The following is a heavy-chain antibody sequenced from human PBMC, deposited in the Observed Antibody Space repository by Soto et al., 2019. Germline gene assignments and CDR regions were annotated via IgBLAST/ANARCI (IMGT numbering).Heavy chain of an antibody. D-gene: IGHD2-8*01. CDR1: GGSISSGDYY. J-gene: IGHJ4*02. V-gene: IGHV4-30-4*01. Sequence: QVQLQESGPGLVKPSQTLSLTCTVSGGSISSGDYYWSWIRQPPGKGLEWIGYILYSGTTNYNPSLESRLTISVDTSKNQFSLKLTSVTAADTGVYYCARNGEFEYWGRGTLVTVSS. CDR3: ARNGEFEY. CDR2: ILYSGTT.